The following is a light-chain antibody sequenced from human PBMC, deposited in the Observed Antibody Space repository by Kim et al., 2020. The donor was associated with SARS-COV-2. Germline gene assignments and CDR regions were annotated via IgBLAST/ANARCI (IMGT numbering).Light chain of an antibody. CDR2: SNN. V-gene: IGLV1-44*01. CDR3: AAWDDSLSGHYV. J-gene: IGLJ1*01. Sequence: QSVLTQPPSASGTPGQRVTISCSGSSSNIGGNSVNWYQQLPGTAPKLLIYSNNQRPSGVPDRFSGSKSGTSASLAISGLPSEDEADYYCAAWDDSLSGHYVFGTGTKVTVL. CDR1: SSNIGGNS.